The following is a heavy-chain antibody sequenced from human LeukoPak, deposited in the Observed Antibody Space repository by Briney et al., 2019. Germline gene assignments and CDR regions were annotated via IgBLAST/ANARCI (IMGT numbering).Heavy chain of an antibody. J-gene: IGHJ4*02. CDR3: ARGVWNDEGLDS. Sequence: PGGSLRLSCAASGFTFNTYSMNWVRQGPGKGLEWVSSISTSSSYIYYADSVKGRFTISRDNAKNSVYLQMSSLRAEDTAVYYCARGVWNDEGLDSWGQGTLVTVSS. CDR1: GFTFNTYS. D-gene: IGHD1-1*01. V-gene: IGHV3-21*01. CDR2: ISTSSSYI.